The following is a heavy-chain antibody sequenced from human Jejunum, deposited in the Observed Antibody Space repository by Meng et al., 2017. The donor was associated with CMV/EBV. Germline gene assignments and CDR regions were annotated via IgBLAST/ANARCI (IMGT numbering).Heavy chain of an antibody. D-gene: IGHD1-1*01. CDR1: GDPTSSGSHY. Sequence: QLQASGPGLLKPAETLSLTCTASGDPTSSGSHYWAWIRQSPGKRLEWIGSMLFSGIADYNPSLKSRVTISLDATQRQFSLRLTSVTAADTAVYFCARDLTNNWFYYWGQGTLVTVSS. J-gene: IGHJ4*02. V-gene: IGHV4-39*07. CDR2: MLFSGIA. CDR3: ARDLTNNWFYY.